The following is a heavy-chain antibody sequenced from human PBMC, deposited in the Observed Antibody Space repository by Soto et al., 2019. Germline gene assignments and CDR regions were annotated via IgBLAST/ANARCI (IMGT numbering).Heavy chain of an antibody. CDR2: ISSSGSTI. V-gene: IGHV3-11*01. J-gene: IGHJ3*02. CDR3: ARGIGSGSLIRWAFDI. D-gene: IGHD3-10*01. Sequence: QVQLVESGGGLVKPGGSLSLSCAASGFTFSDSYRSWIGRAPGKGLEGVSYISSSGSTIYYADSVRGRFTISRDNAKNSLYLQMNSLRAEDTAVYYCARGIGSGSLIRWAFDIWGQGTMVTVSS. CDR1: GFTFSDSY.